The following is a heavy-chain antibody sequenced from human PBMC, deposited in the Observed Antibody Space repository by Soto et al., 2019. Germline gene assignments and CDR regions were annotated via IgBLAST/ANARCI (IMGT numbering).Heavy chain of an antibody. CDR1: GFTFSNAW. CDR3: TTDSAMAAYYYYGMDV. Sequence: EVQLVESGGGLVKPGGSLRLSCAASGFTFSNAWMNWVRQAPGKGLEWVGRIKSKTDGGTTDYAAPVKGRFTISRDDSKNTLYLQMNSLKTEDTAVYYYTTDSAMAAYYYYGMDVWGQGTTVTVSS. CDR2: IKSKTDGGTT. V-gene: IGHV3-15*07. D-gene: IGHD5-18*01. J-gene: IGHJ6*02.